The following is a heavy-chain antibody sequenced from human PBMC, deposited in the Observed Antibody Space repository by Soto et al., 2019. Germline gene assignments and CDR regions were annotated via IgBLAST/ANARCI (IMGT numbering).Heavy chain of an antibody. CDR2: INQSGTT. D-gene: IGHD3-10*01. V-gene: IGHV4-34*01. CDR1: GGSFMEYY. CDR3: ARDIITVIGGEIYYYFGMDV. J-gene: IGHJ6*02. Sequence: SETLSLTCSVNGGSFMEYYWRWLRHAPGKGLEWIGEINQSGTTHYNPSLKRRINISIDTSKNQFSLNLTSVTAADTATYYCARDIITVIGGEIYYYFGMDVWGQGTTVTV.